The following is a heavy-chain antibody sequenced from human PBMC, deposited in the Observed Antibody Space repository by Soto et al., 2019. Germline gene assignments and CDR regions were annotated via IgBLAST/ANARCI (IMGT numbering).Heavy chain of an antibody. CDR1: GYTFTNSG. D-gene: IGHD3-22*01. CDR2: INPSGGST. J-gene: IGHJ4*02. CDR3: AAYHDSTANPRPIDY. V-gene: IGHV1-46*01. Sequence: ASVKVSCKASGYTFTNSGFSWVRQAPGQGLEWMGIINPSGGSTSYAQKFQGRVTMTRDTSTSTAYMELSSLRSEDTAVYYCAAYHDSTANPRPIDYWGQGTLVTVSS.